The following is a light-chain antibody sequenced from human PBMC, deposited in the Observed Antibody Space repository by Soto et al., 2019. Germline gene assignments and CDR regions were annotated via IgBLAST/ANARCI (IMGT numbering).Light chain of an antibody. J-gene: IGKJ1*01. CDR3: QQSYSTPRT. Sequence: DIQMTQSPSSLSASVGDRVTITCRASQSISSYLNWYQQKPGKAPNLLIYAVSNLQSGVPSRFRGSGSGTDFTLTISSLQLEDFATYYCQQSYSTPRTFGQGTKVEIK. CDR1: QSISSY. V-gene: IGKV1-39*01. CDR2: AVS.